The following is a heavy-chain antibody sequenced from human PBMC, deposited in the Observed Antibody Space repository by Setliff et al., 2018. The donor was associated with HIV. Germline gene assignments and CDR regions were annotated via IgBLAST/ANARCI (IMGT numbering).Heavy chain of an antibody. CDR2: IYYSGSA. V-gene: IGHV4-39*07. CDR3: ARGGTVSADFDS. Sequence: SETLSLTCIVSRDSIRNGAYYWGWIRQPPGKGLEWIGSIYYSGSAYYNPSFKILVTLSVDTSENQFSLRLSSVTAADTAVYFCARGGTVSADFDSWGQGTLVTVSS. J-gene: IGHJ4*02. D-gene: IGHD6-19*01. CDR1: RDSIRNGAYY.